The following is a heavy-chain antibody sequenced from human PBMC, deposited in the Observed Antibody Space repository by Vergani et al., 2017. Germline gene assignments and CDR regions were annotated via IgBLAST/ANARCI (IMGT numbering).Heavy chain of an antibody. V-gene: IGHV3-21*04. D-gene: IGHD2-2*02. Sequence: EVQLVESGGGLVKPGGSLRLSCAASGFTFSSYSMNWVRQAPGKGLEWVSSISSSSSYIYYADSVKGRFTISRDNAKNSLYLQMNSLRAEDTAVYYCAKGVVVVPAAIGAMDVWGQGTTVTVSS. J-gene: IGHJ6*02. CDR2: ISSSSSYI. CDR1: GFTFSSYS. CDR3: AKGVVVVPAAIGAMDV.